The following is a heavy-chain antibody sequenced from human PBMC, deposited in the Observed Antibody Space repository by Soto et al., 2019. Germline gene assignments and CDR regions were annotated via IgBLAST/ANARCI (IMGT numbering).Heavy chain of an antibody. CDR2: IYPGGSDT. CDR1: GYSFTSYW. CDR3: ARQIEYSSSEHYFDY. Sequence: GESLKISCKGSGYSFTSYWIGWVRQMPGKGLEWMGIIYPGGSDTRYSPSFQGQVTISADKSISTAYLQWSSLKASDTAMYYCARQIEYSSSEHYFDYWGQGTLVTVSS. J-gene: IGHJ4*02. D-gene: IGHD6-6*01. V-gene: IGHV5-51*01.